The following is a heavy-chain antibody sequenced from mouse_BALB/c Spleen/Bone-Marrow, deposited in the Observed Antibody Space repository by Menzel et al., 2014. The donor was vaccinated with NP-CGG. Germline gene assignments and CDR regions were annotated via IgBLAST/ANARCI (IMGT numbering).Heavy chain of an antibody. CDR3: SLLGDY. V-gene: IGHV1S81*02. CDR2: INPYNGGT. Sequence: VKLVESGAELVKPGASVKLSCKASGYTFTRYYMYWVKQRPGQGLEWIGGINPYNGGTHFNEKFKSKATLTVDKSSSTAYMQLNSLTSEDSAVYYCSLLGDYWGQGTTLTVSS. J-gene: IGHJ2*01. CDR1: GYTFTRYY. D-gene: IGHD1-1*01.